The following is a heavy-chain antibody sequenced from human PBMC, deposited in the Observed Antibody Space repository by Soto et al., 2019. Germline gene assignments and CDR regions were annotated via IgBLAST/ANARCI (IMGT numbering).Heavy chain of an antibody. CDR1: GGTFSSYT. V-gene: IGHV1-69*04. Sequence: TSVKVSCKASGGTFSSYTISWVRQAPGQGLEWMGRIIPILGIANYAQKFQGRVTITADKSTSTAYMELSSLRSEDTAVYYCAREDVEYSSSSHFDYWGQGTLVTVSS. D-gene: IGHD6-6*01. CDR3: AREDVEYSSSSHFDY. J-gene: IGHJ4*02. CDR2: IIPILGIA.